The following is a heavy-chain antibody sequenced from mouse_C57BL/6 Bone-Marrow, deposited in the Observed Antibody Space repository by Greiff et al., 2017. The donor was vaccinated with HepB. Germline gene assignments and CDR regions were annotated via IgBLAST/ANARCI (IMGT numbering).Heavy chain of an antibody. V-gene: IGHV5-12*01. CDR2: ISNGGGSN. D-gene: IGHD1-1*01. Sequence: EVQVVESGGGLVQPGASLKLSCAASGFTFSDYYMYWVRQTPEKRLEWVAYISNGGGSNYYPDTVKGRFTISRDNAKNTLYLQMSRLKSEDTAMYYCAGRLTAVVAPSFDHWGQGTTLTVSS. CDR3: AGRLTAVVAPSFDH. CDR1: GFTFSDYY. J-gene: IGHJ2*01.